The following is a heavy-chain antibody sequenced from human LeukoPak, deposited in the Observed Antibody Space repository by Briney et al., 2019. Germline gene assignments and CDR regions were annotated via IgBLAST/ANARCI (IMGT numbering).Heavy chain of an antibody. CDR3: ARQYSSSWYVSALDY. V-gene: IGHV3-74*01. CDR1: GFTFSNYW. CDR2: INSDGSST. J-gene: IGHJ4*02. Sequence: GESRKISCAASGFTFSNYWMHWVRQAPGKGLVWVSRINSDGSSTSYADSVKGRFTISRDNAKNTLYLQMNSLRAEDTAVYYCARQYSSSWYVSALDYWGQGTLVTVSS. D-gene: IGHD6-13*01.